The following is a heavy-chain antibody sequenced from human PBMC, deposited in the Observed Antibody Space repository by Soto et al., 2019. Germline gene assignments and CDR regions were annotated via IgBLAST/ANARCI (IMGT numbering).Heavy chain of an antibody. CDR1: GFPFSTSA. V-gene: IGHV3-23*01. D-gene: IGHD3-3*01. Sequence: EGYLLESGGGLVQPGGSLRLSCAASGFPFSTSAMAWVRQGPGKGLEWLSAINGNAITTYYPDSVRGRFTISRDNSKNILYLQINNLRAEDTALYYCAKDHEDIGMVDAFDLWGQGTMVTVSP. J-gene: IGHJ3*01. CDR3: AKDHEDIGMVDAFDL. CDR2: INGNAITT.